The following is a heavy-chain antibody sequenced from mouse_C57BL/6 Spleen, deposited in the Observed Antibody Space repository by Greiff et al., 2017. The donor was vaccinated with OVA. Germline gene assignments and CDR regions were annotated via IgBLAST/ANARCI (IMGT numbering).Heavy chain of an antibody. V-gene: IGHV1-61*01. CDR1: GYTFTSYW. CDR2: IYPSDSET. D-gene: IGHD2-5*01. CDR3: ARWDYSNWYFDG. J-gene: IGHJ1*03. Sequence: QVHVKQPGAELVRPGSSVKLSCKASGYTFTSYWMDWVKQRPGQGLEWIGNIYPSDSETHYNQKFKDKATLTVDKSSSTAYMQLSSLTSEDSAVYYCARWDYSNWYFDGWGTGTTVTVSS.